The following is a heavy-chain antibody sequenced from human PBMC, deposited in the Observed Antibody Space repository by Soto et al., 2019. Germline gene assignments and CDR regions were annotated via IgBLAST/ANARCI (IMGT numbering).Heavy chain of an antibody. CDR3: ARDGFHPYGGGPNYGMDV. V-gene: IGHV3-21*01. Sequence: PGGSLRLSXAASGFTFSSYSMNWVRQAPGKGLEWVSSISSSSYIYYADSVKGRFTISRDNAKNSLYLQMNSLRAEDTAVYYCARDGFHPYGGGPNYGMDVWGQGTTVTVS. CDR2: ISSSSYI. CDR1: GFTFSSYS. J-gene: IGHJ6*02. D-gene: IGHD3-16*01.